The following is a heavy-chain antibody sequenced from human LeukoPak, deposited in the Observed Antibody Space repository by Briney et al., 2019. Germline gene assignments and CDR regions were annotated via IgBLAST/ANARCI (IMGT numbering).Heavy chain of an antibody. Sequence: AGGSLRLSCAASGFTFSSYAMSWVRQAPGKGLEWVSAISCSGGSTYYADSVKGRFTISRDNSKNTLYLQMNSLRAEDTALYYCKTDPPGYFDYWGQGTLVTVAS. V-gene: IGHV3-23*01. CDR3: KTDPPGYFDY. CDR2: ISCSGGST. CDR1: GFTFSSYA. J-gene: IGHJ4*02.